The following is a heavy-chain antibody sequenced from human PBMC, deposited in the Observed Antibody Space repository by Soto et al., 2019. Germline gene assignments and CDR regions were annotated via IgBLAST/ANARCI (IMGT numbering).Heavy chain of an antibody. CDR3: ARDLRYCSGGSCYATFDY. CDR1: GGSISSYY. Sequence: PSETLSLTCTVSGGSISSYYWSWIRQPPGKGLEWIGYIYYSGSTNYNPSLKRRVTISVDTSKNQFSLKLSSVTAADTAVYYCARDLRYCSGGSCYATFDYWGQGTLVTVSS. D-gene: IGHD2-15*01. CDR2: IYYSGST. J-gene: IGHJ4*02. V-gene: IGHV4-59*01.